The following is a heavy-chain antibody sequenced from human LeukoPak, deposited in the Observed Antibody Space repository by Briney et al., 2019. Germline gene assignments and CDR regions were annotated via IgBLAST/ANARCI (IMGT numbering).Heavy chain of an antibody. CDR1: GYTLTGYY. D-gene: IGHD6-19*01. V-gene: IGHV1-2*02. CDR3: ASLPPRQWLGDY. Sequence: ASVKVSCKASGYTLTGYYMHWVRQAPGQGLEWMGWINPNSGGTNYAQKFQGRVTMTRDTSISTAYMELSRLRSDDTAVYYCASLPPRQWLGDYWGQGTLVTVSS. CDR2: INPNSGGT. J-gene: IGHJ4*02.